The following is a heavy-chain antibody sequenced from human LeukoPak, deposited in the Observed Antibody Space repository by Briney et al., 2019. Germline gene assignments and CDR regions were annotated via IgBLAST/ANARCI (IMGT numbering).Heavy chain of an antibody. V-gene: IGHV3-48*01. J-gene: IGHJ4*02. CDR1: GFTFSSYW. CDR2: ISSSSSAI. CDR3: ARGVYGDPFDY. D-gene: IGHD4-17*01. Sequence: GGSLRLSCAASGFTFSSYWMSWVRQAPGKGLEWVSYISSSSSAIYYADSVEGRFTISRDNARNSLYLQMNSLRVEDTAVYYCARGVYGDPFDYWGQGTLVIVSS.